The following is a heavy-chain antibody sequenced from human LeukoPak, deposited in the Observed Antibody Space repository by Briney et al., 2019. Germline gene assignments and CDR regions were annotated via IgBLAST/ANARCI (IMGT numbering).Heavy chain of an antibody. J-gene: IGHJ4*02. CDR3: ATDRVGSGIFPD. D-gene: IGHD3-10*01. CDR2: FDPEDGET. V-gene: IGHV1-24*01. Sequence: GASVKVSCKVSGYTLTELSMHWVRQAPGTGLEWMGGFDPEDGETIYAQKFQGRVTMTEDTSTDTAYMELSSLRAEDTAVYYCATDRVGSGIFPDWGQGTLVTVSS. CDR1: GYTLTELS.